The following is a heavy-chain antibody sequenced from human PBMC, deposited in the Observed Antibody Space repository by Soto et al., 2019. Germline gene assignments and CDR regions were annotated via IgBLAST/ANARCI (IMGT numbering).Heavy chain of an antibody. CDR3: ARGPYYDFWSGYLYGMDV. D-gene: IGHD3-3*01. CDR2: ISYDGSNK. J-gene: IGHJ6*02. Sequence: QVQLVESGGGVVQPGRSLRLSCAASGFTFSSYAMHWVRQAPGKGLEWVAVISYDGSNKYYADSVKGRFTISRDNSKNSLYLQMNSLRADDTAVYYCARGPYYDFWSGYLYGMDVWGQGTTVTVSS. V-gene: IGHV3-30-3*01. CDR1: GFTFSSYA.